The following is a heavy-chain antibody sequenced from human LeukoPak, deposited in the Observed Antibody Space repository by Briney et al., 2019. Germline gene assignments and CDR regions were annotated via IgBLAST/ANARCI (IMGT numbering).Heavy chain of an antibody. D-gene: IGHD1-1*01. CDR2: TWNDGSKK. CDR3: ARPGDAYYYYYMDV. J-gene: IGHJ6*03. Sequence: GGSLRLSCAPSGFPFRDHGMHWVRQAPGKGLEWVAVTWNDGSKKFYVDSVKGRFTISKDNSQRTLYLQMNDLRVEDTAVYYCARPGDAYYYYYMDVWGKGTTVIVSS. CDR1: GFPFRDHG. V-gene: IGHV3-33*01.